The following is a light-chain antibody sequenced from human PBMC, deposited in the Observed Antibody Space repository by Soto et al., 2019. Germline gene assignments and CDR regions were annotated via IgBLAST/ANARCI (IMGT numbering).Light chain of an antibody. Sequence: EMVMTQSPATLSVSPGERVNLACRASESVHSNLAWYQQKPGQGPSLLIYYASTRVTGVPDRFSGSGSGTEFTLTISSLQSEDFGVYYCQHYSNWPPTFGPGTNVEIK. J-gene: IGKJ3*01. CDR2: YAS. CDR1: ESVHSN. CDR3: QHYSNWPPT. V-gene: IGKV3-15*01.